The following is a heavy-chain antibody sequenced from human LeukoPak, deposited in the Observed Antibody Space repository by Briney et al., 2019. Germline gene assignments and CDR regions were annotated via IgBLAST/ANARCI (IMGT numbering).Heavy chain of an antibody. V-gene: IGHV4-34*01. D-gene: IGHD3-9*01. CDR3: ANCPYYDILPNGMDV. J-gene: IGHJ6*02. CDR1: GGSFSGYY. Sequence: SETLSLTCAVYGGSFSGYYWTWIRQPPGKGLEWIGEINHSGSTNYNPSLKSRVTISVDTSKNQFSLKLSSVTAADTAVYYCANCPYYDILPNGMDVWGQGTTVTVSS. CDR2: INHSGST.